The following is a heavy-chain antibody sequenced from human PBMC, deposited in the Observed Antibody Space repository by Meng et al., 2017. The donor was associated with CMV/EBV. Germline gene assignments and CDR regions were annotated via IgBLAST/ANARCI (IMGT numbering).Heavy chain of an antibody. CDR3: ATYSGYYSMNQ. D-gene: IGHD1-26*01. V-gene: IGHV3-7*01. Sequence: LSCEASGFTFSSYWMSWVRQAPGKGLEWVANIKKDGSEKYYVDSVKGRFTISRDNAKNSLSLQMNSLSVEDTAVYYCATYSGYYSMNQWGPGTLVTVSS. CDR1: GFTFSSYW. CDR2: IKKDGSEK. J-gene: IGHJ4*02.